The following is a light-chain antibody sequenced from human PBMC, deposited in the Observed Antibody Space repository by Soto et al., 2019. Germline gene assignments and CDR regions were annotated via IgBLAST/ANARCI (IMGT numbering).Light chain of an antibody. J-gene: IGKJ2*01. CDR3: QQYENSVMYA. CDR1: QGVSSAF. CDR2: DAS. Sequence: EIVLTQSPGTLSLSPGERATLSCRTSQGVSSAFLAWNQHKPGQAPRLLIYDASIRATGIPARSSGSVSGTDFTLSISRLEPEDAVVYYCQQYENSVMYAFGQGTKLEIK. V-gene: IGKV3-20*01.